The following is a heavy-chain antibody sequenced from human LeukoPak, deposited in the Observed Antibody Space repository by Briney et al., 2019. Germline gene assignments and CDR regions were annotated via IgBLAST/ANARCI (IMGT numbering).Heavy chain of an antibody. J-gene: IGHJ4*02. CDR1: EFSVSTNY. CDR3: ARRREWDNYFDY. CDR2: ISSNGGST. D-gene: IGHD1-26*01. Sequence: GGSLRLSCEASEFSVSTNYMSWVRQAPGRGLEYVSAISSNGGSTYYANSVKGRFTISRDNSKNTLYLQMGSLRAEDMAVYYCARRREWDNYFDYWGQGTLVTVSS. V-gene: IGHV3-64*01.